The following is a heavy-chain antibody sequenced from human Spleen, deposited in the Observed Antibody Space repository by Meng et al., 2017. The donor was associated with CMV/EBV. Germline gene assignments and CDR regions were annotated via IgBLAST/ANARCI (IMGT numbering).Heavy chain of an antibody. Sequence: SETLSLTCTVSGGSVSSGSYYWSWIRQPPGKGLEWIGYIYYSGITNDNSSLKSRVTISLDTSKNQLSLKLSSVTAADTAVYYCASAGVTAYYYHYGMDVWGQGTTVTVSS. CDR3: ASAGVTAYYYHYGMDV. CDR1: GGSVSSGSYY. D-gene: IGHD5-18*01. CDR2: IYYSGIT. V-gene: IGHV4-61*01. J-gene: IGHJ6*02.